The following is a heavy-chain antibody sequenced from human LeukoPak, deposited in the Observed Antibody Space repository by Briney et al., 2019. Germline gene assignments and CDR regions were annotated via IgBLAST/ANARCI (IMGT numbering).Heavy chain of an antibody. D-gene: IGHD4-23*01. Sequence: SETLSLTCTVSGGSISSGDYYWSWIRQPPGKGLEWIGYIYYSGSTYYNPSLKSRVTISVDTSKNQFSLKMNSVTAADTAVYYCARQRWYGGNSDGFDIWGQGTMVTVSS. CDR3: ARQRWYGGNSDGFDI. V-gene: IGHV4-30-4*01. CDR2: IYYSGST. J-gene: IGHJ3*02. CDR1: GGSISSGDYY.